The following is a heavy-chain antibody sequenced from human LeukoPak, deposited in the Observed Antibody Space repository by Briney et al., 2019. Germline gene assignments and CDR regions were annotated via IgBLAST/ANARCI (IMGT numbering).Heavy chain of an antibody. CDR3: AAESNTDYYYGMDV. V-gene: IGHV1-58*01. CDR2: IVVGSGNT. Sequence: SVKVSCEASGFTFTSSAVQWVRQARGQRLEWIGWIVVGSGNTNYAQKFQERVTITRDMSTSTAYMELSSLRSEDTAVYYCAAESNTDYYYGMDVWGQGTTVTVSS. J-gene: IGHJ6*02. D-gene: IGHD2-2*02. CDR1: GFTFTSSA.